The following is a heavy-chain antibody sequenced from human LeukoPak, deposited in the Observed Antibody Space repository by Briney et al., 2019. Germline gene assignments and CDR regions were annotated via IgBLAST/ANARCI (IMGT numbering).Heavy chain of an antibody. D-gene: IGHD5-18*01. CDR3: ARGYSYASYYFDY. Sequence: QAGGSLRLSCAASGFTVSSNYMSWVRQAPGKGLEWVSVIYSGGSTYYADSVKGRFTISRDNSKNTLYLQMNSLRSEDTAVYYCARGYSYASYYFDYWGQGTLVTVSS. CDR2: IYSGGST. J-gene: IGHJ4*02. V-gene: IGHV3-53*05. CDR1: GFTVSSNY.